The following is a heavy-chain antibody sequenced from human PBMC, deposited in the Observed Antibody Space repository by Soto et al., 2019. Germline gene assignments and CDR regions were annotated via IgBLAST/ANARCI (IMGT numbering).Heavy chain of an antibody. Sequence: EVPLVESGGGLVKPGESLRLSCVASPSAFSSYSINWVRQAPGKGLEWVSSISVSSSYIYYAASVKGRFTISRDNNKTSVYLQMKNLRADDTAVYHCATIQRSGPRWCMDVWGQGTPVIVSS. V-gene: IGHV3-21*01. CDR1: PSAFSSYS. D-gene: IGHD3-3*01. J-gene: IGHJ6*02. CDR3: ATIQRSGPRWCMDV. CDR2: ISVSSSYI.